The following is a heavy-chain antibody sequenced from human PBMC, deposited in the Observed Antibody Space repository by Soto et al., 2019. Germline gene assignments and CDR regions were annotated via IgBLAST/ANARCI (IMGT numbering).Heavy chain of an antibody. Sequence: QVQLVESGGGVVQPGRSLRLSCAASGFTFSSYGMHWVRQAPGKGLEWVAVISYEGSNTYYADSVTGRFTISRDNSKDTLFMQINRLRAEDAAVYYCAKDVARIAATGTFDFCGQGTLVTVSS. J-gene: IGHJ4*02. CDR3: AKDVARIAATGTFDF. CDR2: ISYEGSNT. CDR1: GFTFSSYG. V-gene: IGHV3-30*18. D-gene: IGHD6-13*01.